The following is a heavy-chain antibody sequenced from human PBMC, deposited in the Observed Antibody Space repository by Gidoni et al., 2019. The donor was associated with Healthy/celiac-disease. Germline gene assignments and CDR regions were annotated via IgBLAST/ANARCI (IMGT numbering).Heavy chain of an antibody. J-gene: IGHJ2*01. V-gene: IGHV1-18*01. CDR2: ISAYNGNT. CDR3: ARVYCSSTSCYAGGGYFDL. D-gene: IGHD2-2*01. Sequence: QVQLVQSGAEVKKPGASVKVSCKASGYTFTSYGISWVRQAPGQGLEWMGWISAYNGNTNYAQKLQGRVTMTTDTSTGTAYMELRGLRSDDTAVYYCARVYCSSTSCYAGGGYFDLWGRGTLVTVSS. CDR1: GYTFTSYG.